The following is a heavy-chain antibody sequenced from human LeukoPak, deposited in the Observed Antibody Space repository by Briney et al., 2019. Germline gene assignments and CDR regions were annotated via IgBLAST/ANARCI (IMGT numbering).Heavy chain of an antibody. D-gene: IGHD2-21*01. CDR1: GFTFSSYT. CDR2: ISSSSDII. V-gene: IGHV3-48*02. CDR3: ARDRDYSFDY. Sequence: QPGGSLRLSGAASGFTFSSYTMNWVRQAPGKGLEWLSYISSSSDIISYADSVKGRFTISRDNAKNSLYLQMNSLRDEDTAVYYCARDRDYSFDYWGQGTLVTVSS. J-gene: IGHJ4*02.